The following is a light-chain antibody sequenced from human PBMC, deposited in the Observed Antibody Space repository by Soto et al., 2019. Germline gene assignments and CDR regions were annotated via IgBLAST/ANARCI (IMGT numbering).Light chain of an antibody. J-gene: IGLJ1*01. Sequence: LTQPASVSGSPGQSIAISCTGSSSDVGIYNYVSWYQQHPGKVPKLIIYEVTNRPSGVSNRFSGSKSGNTASLTISGLQAEDEADYYCSSYTTSSTRVFGTGTKVTVL. CDR3: SSYTTSSTRV. V-gene: IGLV2-14*01. CDR1: SSDVGIYNY. CDR2: EVT.